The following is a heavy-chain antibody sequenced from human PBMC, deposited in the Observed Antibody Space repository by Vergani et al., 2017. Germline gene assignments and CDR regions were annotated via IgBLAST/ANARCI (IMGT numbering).Heavy chain of an antibody. CDR3: ARGGPQKRYCSSTSCYTMLYYFDY. J-gene: IGHJ4*02. CDR1: GGSISSGGYS. V-gene: IGHV4-30-2*01. D-gene: IGHD2-2*02. Sequence: QLQLQESGSGLVKPSQTLSLTCAVSGGSISSGGYSWSWIRQPPGKGLEWIGYIYHSGSTYYNPSLKSRVTISVDTSKNQFSLKLSSVTAADTAVYYCARGGPQKRYCSSTSCYTMLYYFDYWGQGTLVTVSS. CDR2: IYHSGST.